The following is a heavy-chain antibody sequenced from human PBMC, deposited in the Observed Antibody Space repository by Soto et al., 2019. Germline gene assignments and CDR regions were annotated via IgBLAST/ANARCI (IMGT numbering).Heavy chain of an antibody. CDR1: CGSISSSSYY. CDR3: ARRQSDTMVRGVNPTYYYYGMDV. Sequence: KPSETLSLTCTFSCGSISSSSYYWGWIRQPPGKGLEWIGSIYYSGSTYYNPSLKSRVTISVDTSKNQFSLKLSSVTAADTAVYYCARRQSDTMVRGVNPTYYYYGMDVWGQGTTVTVSS. V-gene: IGHV4-39*01. J-gene: IGHJ6*02. CDR2: IYYSGST. D-gene: IGHD3-10*01.